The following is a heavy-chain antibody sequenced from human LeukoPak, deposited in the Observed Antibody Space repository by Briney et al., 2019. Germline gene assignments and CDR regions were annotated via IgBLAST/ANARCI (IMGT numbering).Heavy chain of an antibody. CDR1: GFTFSSYG. D-gene: IGHD2-15*01. J-gene: IGHJ4*02. CDR2: IWYDGSNK. CDR3: ARAYCSGGSCYFLDY. V-gene: IGHV3-33*01. Sequence: GGGLRLSCAASGFTFSSYGMHWVRQAPGKGLEWVAVIWYDGSNKYYADSVKGRFTISRDNSKNTLYLQMNSLRAEDTAVYYCARAYCSGGSCYFLDYWGQGTLVTVSS.